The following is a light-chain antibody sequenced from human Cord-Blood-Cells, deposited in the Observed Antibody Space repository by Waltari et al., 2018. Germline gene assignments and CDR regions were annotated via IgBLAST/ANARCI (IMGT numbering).Light chain of an antibody. CDR1: QRVSSSY. CDR2: GAA. V-gene: IGKV3-20*01. Sequence: DIVLTQSPGTLSLSLGERATLSCRASQRVSSSYLAWYQQKPGQAPRLLIYGAASRATGIPDRFSGSGSGTDFTLTISRLEPEDFAVYYCQQYGSSLLTFGQGTRLEIK. J-gene: IGKJ5*01. CDR3: QQYGSSLLT.